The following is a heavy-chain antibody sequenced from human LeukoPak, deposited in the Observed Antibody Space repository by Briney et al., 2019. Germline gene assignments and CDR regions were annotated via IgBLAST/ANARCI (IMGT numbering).Heavy chain of an antibody. J-gene: IGHJ5*02. CDR1: GGSISSSSYY. CDR2: IYYSGST. V-gene: IGHV4-39*07. D-gene: IGHD2-2*01. Sequence: SETQSLTCTVSGGSISSSSYYWGWIRQPPGKGLEWIGSIYYSGSTYYNPSLKSRVTISVDTSKNQFSLKLSSVTAADTAVYYCARGGPAANPYNWFDPWGQGTLVTVSS. CDR3: ARGGPAANPYNWFDP.